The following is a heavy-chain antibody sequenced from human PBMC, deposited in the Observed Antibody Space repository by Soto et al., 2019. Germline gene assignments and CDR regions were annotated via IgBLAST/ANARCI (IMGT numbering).Heavy chain of an antibody. J-gene: IGHJ4*02. Sequence: SLRLSCAASGFTFSSYAMSWVRQTPGKGLEWVSLFSGSGGDTYYADSVKGRLTISRDNSKNTLYLQMNSLGAEDTAVYYCAAGTNSDWYTYWGQGTLVTAPQ. CDR1: GFTFSSYA. D-gene: IGHD1-1*01. CDR3: AAGTNSDWYTY. V-gene: IGHV3-23*01. CDR2: FSGSGGDT.